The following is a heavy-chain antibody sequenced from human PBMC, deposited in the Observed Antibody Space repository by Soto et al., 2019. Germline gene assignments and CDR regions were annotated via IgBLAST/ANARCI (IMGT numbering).Heavy chain of an antibody. D-gene: IGHD2-2*01. CDR1: GFTSDDYA. V-gene: IGHV3-9*02. Sequence: GGSLRLSCAASGFTSDDYAMHWVRQAPGKGPEWVSGISWNSGSIGYADSVKGRFTISRDNAKNSLYLQMNSLRAEDTALYYCAKVSCSSTSCYDYYYYMDVWGKGTTVTVSS. CDR2: ISWNSGSI. J-gene: IGHJ6*03. CDR3: AKVSCSSTSCYDYYYYMDV.